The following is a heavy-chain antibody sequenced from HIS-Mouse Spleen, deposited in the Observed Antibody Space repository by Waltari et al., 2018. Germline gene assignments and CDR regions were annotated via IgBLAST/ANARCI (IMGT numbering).Heavy chain of an antibody. Sequence: QVQLQQWGAGLLKPSETLSLNCAVYGGSFSGYYWSWIRQPPGKGLEWIGEINHSGSTNYNPSLKSRVTISVDTSKNQFSLKLSSVTAADTAVYYCARMGPASGSYGDYWGQGTLVTVSS. CDR2: INHSGST. CDR3: ARMGPASGSYGDY. J-gene: IGHJ4*02. D-gene: IGHD1-26*01. V-gene: IGHV4-34*01. CDR1: GGSFSGYY.